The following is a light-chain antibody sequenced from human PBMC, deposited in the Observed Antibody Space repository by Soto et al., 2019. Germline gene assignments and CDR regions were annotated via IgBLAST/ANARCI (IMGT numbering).Light chain of an antibody. V-gene: IGKV3-15*01. J-gene: IGKJ5*01. CDR3: QQYDNWPPVT. CDR1: QSVSSN. Sequence: EVVMTQSPATLSVSPGERATLSCRASQSVSSNLAWYQQKYGQAPRLLIYGTSTRATGIPARFSGSGSGTEFTLTISSLQSEDFAVYYCQQYDNWPPVTFGQGTRLEIK. CDR2: GTS.